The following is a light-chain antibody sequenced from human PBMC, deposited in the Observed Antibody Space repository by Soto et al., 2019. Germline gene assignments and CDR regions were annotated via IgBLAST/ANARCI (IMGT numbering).Light chain of an antibody. CDR3: QQSYSTPLT. V-gene: IGKV1-39*01. CDR1: QSISNY. Sequence: DIQMPQSPSSLSASVGDRVTITCRASQSISNYLNWYQQKPGKAPKLLIYAASSLQGDVPSRFSGSGSGTDFTLTITSLQPDHFATYYCQQSYSTPLTFGPGTKVDIK. CDR2: AAS. J-gene: IGKJ3*01.